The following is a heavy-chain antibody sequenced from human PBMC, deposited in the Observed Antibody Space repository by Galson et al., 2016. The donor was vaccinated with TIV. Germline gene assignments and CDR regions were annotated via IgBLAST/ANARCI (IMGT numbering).Heavy chain of an antibody. D-gene: IGHD3-22*01. CDR2: IYYTGST. V-gene: IGHV4-39*01. Sequence: SETLSLTCTVSGGSISSDIYYWAWIRQPPGKGLEWIATIYYTGSTYYNPSLRSRVSISMDTPKNQFSLKLTSVTAADTAVYYRARRTHYDSSGYSDAFDVWGQGTMVPVSS. CDR3: ARRTHYDSSGYSDAFDV. J-gene: IGHJ3*01. CDR1: GGSISSDIYY.